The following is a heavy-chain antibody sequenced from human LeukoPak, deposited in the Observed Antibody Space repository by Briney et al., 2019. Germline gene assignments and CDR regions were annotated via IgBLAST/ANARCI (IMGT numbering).Heavy chain of an antibody. CDR3: ARMDDFWSGYFDY. D-gene: IGHD3-3*01. CDR1: GGSISSYY. CDR2: IYYSGST. Sequence: SETLSLTCTVSGGSISSYYWSWIRQPPGEGLEWIGHIYYSGSTNYNPSLKSRVTISVDTSKNQFSLKLSSVTAADTAVYYCARMDDFWSGYFDYWGQGTLVTVSS. J-gene: IGHJ4*02. V-gene: IGHV4-59*01.